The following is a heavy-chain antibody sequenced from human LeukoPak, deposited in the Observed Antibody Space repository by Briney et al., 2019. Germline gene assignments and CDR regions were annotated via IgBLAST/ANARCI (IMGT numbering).Heavy chain of an antibody. CDR2: IYHGGST. D-gene: IGHD5-18*01. V-gene: IGHV4-4*02. CDR3: ARDTPRGYSYGFYYYMDV. Sequence: PSETLSLTCAVSGGSISSSNCWSWVRQPPGKGLEWIGEIYHGGSTHYNPSLMSRVTISVDKSKNQFSLKLISVTAADTTMYYCARDTPRGYSYGFYYYMDVWGKGTTVTVSS. CDR1: GGSISSSNC. J-gene: IGHJ6*03.